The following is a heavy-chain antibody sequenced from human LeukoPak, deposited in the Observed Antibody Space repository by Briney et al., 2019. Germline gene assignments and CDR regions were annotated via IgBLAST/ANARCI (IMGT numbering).Heavy chain of an antibody. V-gene: IGHV4-59*01. CDR3: ARLRLRYTRNGDSTSYEVFDM. CDR1: GASITSYY. Sequence: SETLSLTCSVSGASITSYYWTWIRQSPGKGLEWIGYSHASGSTRYNPPLESRLSMSVDTSKNQFSLKLSSVTAADTAVYYCARLRLRYTRNGDSTSYEVFDMWGQGTVVTVSS. J-gene: IGHJ3*02. D-gene: IGHD2-21*01. CDR2: SHASGST.